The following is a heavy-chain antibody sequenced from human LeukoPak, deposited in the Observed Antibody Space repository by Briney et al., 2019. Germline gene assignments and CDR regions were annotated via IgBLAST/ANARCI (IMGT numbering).Heavy chain of an antibody. CDR1: GFTFSSYE. CDR3: AKGGLWFGELAYYFDY. Sequence: GGSLRLSCAASGFTFSSYEMNWVRQAPGKGLEWVSYISSSGSAIYYADSVKGRFTISRDNSKNSLYLQMNSLRTEDTALYYCAKGGLWFGELAYYFDYWGQGTLVTVSS. V-gene: IGHV3-48*03. J-gene: IGHJ4*02. D-gene: IGHD3-10*01. CDR2: ISSSGSAI.